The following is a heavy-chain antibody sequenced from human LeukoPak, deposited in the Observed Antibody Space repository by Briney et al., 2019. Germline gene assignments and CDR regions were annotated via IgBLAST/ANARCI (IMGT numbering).Heavy chain of an antibody. CDR3: VVVFDY. J-gene: IGHJ4*02. CDR1: GFTFSDYE. Sequence: GGSLRLSCTASGFTFSDYEMNWVRQATGKGLEWVAYISNSGSTINYADSVKGRFTISRDNAKKSLYLQMNSLRAEDTAVYYCVVVFDYRGQGTLVTVSS. D-gene: IGHD3-22*01. V-gene: IGHV3-48*03. CDR2: ISNSGSTI.